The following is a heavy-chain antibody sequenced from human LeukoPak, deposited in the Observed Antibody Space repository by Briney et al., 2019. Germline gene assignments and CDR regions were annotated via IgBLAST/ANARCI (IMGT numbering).Heavy chain of an antibody. J-gene: IGHJ4*02. CDR2: IKNNGSEK. CDR3: AEGSNYGDSSF. V-gene: IGHV3-7*01. D-gene: IGHD4-17*01. CDR1: IFTFSSYW. Sequence: GGSLRLSCAASIFTFSSYWMSWVRHAPGRGRGWVSNIKNNGSEKYYVDSVRGRFTISRDNAKKSLYLQMNSLRGEDTAIYYCAEGSNYGDSSFWGQGTLVTVSS.